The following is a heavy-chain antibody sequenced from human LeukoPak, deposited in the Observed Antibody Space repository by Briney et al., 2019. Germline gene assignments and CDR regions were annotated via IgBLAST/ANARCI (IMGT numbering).Heavy chain of an antibody. CDR1: GFTFSSYG. CDR2: IWYDGSNK. J-gene: IGHJ4*02. CDR3: TKDLRDYGDTIDY. V-gene: IGHV3-33*06. D-gene: IGHD4-17*01. Sequence: PGGSLRLSCAASGFTFSSYGMHWVRQPPGKGLEWVAVIWYDGSNKYYADSVKGRLTISRDNSKNTLYLQMNSLRAEDTAVYYCTKDLRDYGDTIDYWGQGTLVTVSS.